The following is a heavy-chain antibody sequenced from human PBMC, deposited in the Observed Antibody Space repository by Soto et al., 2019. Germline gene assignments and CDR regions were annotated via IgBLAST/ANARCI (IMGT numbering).Heavy chain of an antibody. CDR2: IIPILGIA. J-gene: IGHJ4*02. CDR1: GGTFSSYT. CDR3: AREEYSSSQGGHD. D-gene: IGHD6-6*01. Sequence: ASVKVSCKASGGTFSSYTISWVRQAPGQGLEWMGRIIPILGIANYAQKFQGRVTITADKYTRTAYMKLSSLSSEDTAVYYSAREEYSSSQGGHDWGQGTLVTVSS. V-gene: IGHV1-69*02.